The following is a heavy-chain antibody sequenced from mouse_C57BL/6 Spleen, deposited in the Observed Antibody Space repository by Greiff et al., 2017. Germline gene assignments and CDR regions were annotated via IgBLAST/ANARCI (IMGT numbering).Heavy chain of an antibody. V-gene: IGHV1-50*01. J-gene: IGHJ2*01. Sequence: QVQLKQPGAELVKPGASVKLSCKASGYTFTSYWMQWVKQRPGQGLEWIGEIDPSDSYTNYNQKFKGKATLTVDTSSSTAYMQLSSLTSEDSAVYYCGRDILRRYFDDWGQGTTLTVSS. CDR3: GRDILRRYFDD. CDR2: IDPSDSYT. CDR1: GYTFTSYW.